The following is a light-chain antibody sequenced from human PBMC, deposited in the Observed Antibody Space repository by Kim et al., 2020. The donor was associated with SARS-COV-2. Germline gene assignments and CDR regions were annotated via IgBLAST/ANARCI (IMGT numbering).Light chain of an antibody. Sequence: SASVGDRVTITCRASQGISSCLVGYQQKPGKAPKLLIYSASSLQSGVPLRFSGSGSGTDFTLTISSLQPEDFATYYCQRANSFPLTFGGGTKVEI. CDR3: QRANSFPLT. J-gene: IGKJ4*01. CDR1: QGISSC. V-gene: IGKV1D-12*01. CDR2: SAS.